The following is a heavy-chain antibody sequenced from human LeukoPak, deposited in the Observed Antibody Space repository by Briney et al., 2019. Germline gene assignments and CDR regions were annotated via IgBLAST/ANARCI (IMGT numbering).Heavy chain of an antibody. D-gene: IGHD4-17*01. Sequence: SETLSLTCTVSGGSISSDEYYWSWIRQHPGKVLELVRNIHYSGSTYYNPSLKSQLTRSVDTSKNQFSLKLSSVTAADTAVYYCARFRRNYGDYEGYWFDPWGQGTLVTVSS. CDR3: ARFRRNYGDYEGYWFDP. J-gene: IGHJ5*02. CDR1: GGSISSDEYY. V-gene: IGHV4-31*01. CDR2: IHYSGST.